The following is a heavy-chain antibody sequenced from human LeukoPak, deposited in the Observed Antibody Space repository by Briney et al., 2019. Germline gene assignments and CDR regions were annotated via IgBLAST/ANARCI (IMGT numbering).Heavy chain of an antibody. CDR2: IIPMLGVP. CDR1: GDTFSNYV. D-gene: IGHD6-13*01. J-gene: IGHJ6*02. Sequence: SVKVSCKASGDTFSNYVISWMRQAPGQGLEWMGRIIPMLGVPHYAQKFQDRVTITADKFTSTVYMELSSLRSEDTAVYYCARVSFRMAAAGNHDYYYGLDVWGQGTTVSVSS. V-gene: IGHV1-69*04. CDR3: ARVSFRMAAAGNHDYYYGLDV.